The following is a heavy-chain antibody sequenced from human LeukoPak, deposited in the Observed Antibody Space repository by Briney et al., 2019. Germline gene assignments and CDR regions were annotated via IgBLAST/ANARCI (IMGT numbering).Heavy chain of an antibody. CDR3: ARDLRYSSSGVFDY. V-gene: IGHV3-30*04. CDR1: GFTFSSYA. D-gene: IGHD6-13*01. CDR2: ISYDGSNK. Sequence: GRSLRLSCAASGFTFSSYAMHWVRQAPGKGLEWVAVISYDGSNKYYADSVKGRFTISRDNSKNTLYLQMNSLRAEDTAVYYCARDLRYSSSGVFDYWGQGTLVTVSS. J-gene: IGHJ4*02.